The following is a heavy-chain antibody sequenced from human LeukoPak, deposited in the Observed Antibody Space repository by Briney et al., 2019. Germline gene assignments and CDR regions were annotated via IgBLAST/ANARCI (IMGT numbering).Heavy chain of an antibody. D-gene: IGHD6-13*01. Sequence: SETLSLTCTVSGGSISGFEYYWGWIRQPPGKGLEWIGYIYYSGSTNYNPSLKSRVTISVDTSKNHFSLKLYSVTAADTAVYYCARVVSSSWDYYYYMDVWGKGTTVTISS. CDR2: IYYSGST. CDR3: ARVVSSSWDYYYYMDV. V-gene: IGHV4-61*08. CDR1: GGSISGFEYY. J-gene: IGHJ6*03.